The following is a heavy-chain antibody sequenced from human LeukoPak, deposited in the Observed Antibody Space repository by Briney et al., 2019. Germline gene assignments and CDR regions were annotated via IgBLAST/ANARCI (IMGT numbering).Heavy chain of an antibody. CDR3: ARDGNCSGGSCYYYYGMDV. D-gene: IGHD2-15*01. CDR2: IYTSGST. J-gene: IGHJ6*02. Sequence: SETLSLTCTVSGGSISSYYWSWIRQPAGKGLEWIGRIYTSGSTNYNPSLKSRVTTSVDTSKNQFSLKLSSVTAADTAVYYCARDGNCSGGSCYYYYGMDVWGQGTTVTVSS. V-gene: IGHV4-4*07. CDR1: GGSISSYY.